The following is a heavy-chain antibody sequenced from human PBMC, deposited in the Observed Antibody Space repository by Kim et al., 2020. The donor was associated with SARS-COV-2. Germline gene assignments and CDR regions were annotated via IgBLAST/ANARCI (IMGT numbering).Heavy chain of an antibody. Sequence: GGSLRLSCAASGFTFSSYGMHWVRQAPGKGLEWVAVIWYDGSNKYYADSVKGRFTISRDNSKNTLYLQMNSLRAEDTAVYYCARDSSISLGDYGMDVWGQGTTVTVSS. V-gene: IGHV3-33*01. CDR2: IWYDGSNK. J-gene: IGHJ6*02. D-gene: IGHD3-9*01. CDR3: ARDSSISLGDYGMDV. CDR1: GFTFSSYG.